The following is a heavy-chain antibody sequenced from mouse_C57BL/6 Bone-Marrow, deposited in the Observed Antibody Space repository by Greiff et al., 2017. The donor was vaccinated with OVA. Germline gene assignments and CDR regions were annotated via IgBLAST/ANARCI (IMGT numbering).Heavy chain of an antibody. Sequence: QVQLKQSGAELARPGASVKLSCKASGYTFTSYGISWVKQRTGQGLEWIGEIYPRSGNTYYNEKFKGKATLTADKSSSTAYMELRSLTSEDSAVYFCARRYSNFYWYFDVWGTGTTVTVSS. CDR1: GYTFTSYG. CDR2: IYPRSGNT. D-gene: IGHD2-5*01. CDR3: ARRYSNFYWYFDV. J-gene: IGHJ1*03. V-gene: IGHV1-81*01.